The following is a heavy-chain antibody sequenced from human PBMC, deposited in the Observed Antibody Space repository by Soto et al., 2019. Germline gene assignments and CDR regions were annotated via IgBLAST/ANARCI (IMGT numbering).Heavy chain of an antibody. V-gene: IGHV1-69*01. D-gene: IGHD3-10*01. CDR2: IIPLFGTP. CDR3: ARDRDDYGSGNYYNRIDF. J-gene: IGHJ4*02. Sequence: QVQLVQSGAEVKKPGSSVKVSCKASGGIFSTYAISCLRQAPGQGLEWMGGIIPLFGTPNYAQRFQGRATITADESTSTAYMELSRLRSEDTAVYYCARDRDDYGSGNYYNRIDFWGQGTLVTVSS. CDR1: GGIFSTYA.